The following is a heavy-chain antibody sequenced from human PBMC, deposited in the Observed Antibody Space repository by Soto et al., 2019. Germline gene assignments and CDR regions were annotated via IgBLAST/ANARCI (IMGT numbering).Heavy chain of an antibody. D-gene: IGHD1-26*01. J-gene: IGHJ5*02. V-gene: IGHV3-66*01. Sequence: EVQLVESGGGLVQPGGSLRLSCAAYGFIVSDNYMGWVRQAPGKGLEWVSTIYVAGNTFYADSVKDRCTISRDISRNTIDLEMNSLSVESTALYYCARVGYSQSWLEYFDPWGQGTLVTVSS. CDR1: GFIVSDNY. CDR3: ARVGYSQSWLEYFDP. CDR2: IYVAGNT.